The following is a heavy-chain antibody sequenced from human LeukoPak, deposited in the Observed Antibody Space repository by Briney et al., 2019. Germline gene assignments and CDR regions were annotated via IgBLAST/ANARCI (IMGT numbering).Heavy chain of an antibody. CDR3: ARDLGIVVVDAFDI. J-gene: IGHJ3*02. CDR1: GYTFTGYY. D-gene: IGHD2-2*01. Sequence: ASVKVSCKPSGYTFTGYYMHWVRQAPGQGLEWMGWINPNSGGTNYAQKFQGRVTMTRDTSISTAYMELSRLRSDDTAVYYCARDLGIVVVDAFDIWGQGTMVTVSS. CDR2: INPNSGGT. V-gene: IGHV1-2*02.